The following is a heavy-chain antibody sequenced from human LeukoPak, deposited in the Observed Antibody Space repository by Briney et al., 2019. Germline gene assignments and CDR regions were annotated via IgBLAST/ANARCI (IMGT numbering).Heavy chain of an antibody. CDR1: GYTFTTYG. CDR2: ISAYTGNT. V-gene: IGHV1-18*01. D-gene: IGHD6-19*01. CDR3: ARDRSGTPRAYRSGWYRPFDY. J-gene: IGHJ4*02. Sequence: ASVKVSCKASGYTFTTYGISWVRQAPGQGLEWMGWISAYTGNTNYAQNLQGRVTMTTDTSTSTAYMELRSLRSDDTAVYYCARDRSGTPRAYRSGWYRPFDYWGQGTLVTVSS.